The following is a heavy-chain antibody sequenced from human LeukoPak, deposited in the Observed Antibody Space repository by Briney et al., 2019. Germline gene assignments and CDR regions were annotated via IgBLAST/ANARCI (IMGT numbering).Heavy chain of an antibody. CDR2: IYTSGST. CDR3: ARNSITAYDY. J-gene: IGHJ4*02. Sequence: SQTLSLTCTVSGGSISSGSYYWSWIRQPAGKGLEWIGRIYTSGSTNYNPSLKSRVTMSVDTSKNQFSLKLSSVTAADTAVYYCARNSITAYDYWGQGTLVTVSS. CDR1: GGSISSGSYY. V-gene: IGHV4-61*02. D-gene: IGHD1-20*01.